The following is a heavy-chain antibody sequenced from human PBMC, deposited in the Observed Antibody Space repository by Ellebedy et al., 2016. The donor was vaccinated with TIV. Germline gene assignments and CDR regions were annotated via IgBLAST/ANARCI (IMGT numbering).Heavy chain of an antibody. CDR2: IYYSGST. CDR3: ATYTYVYDTSGSFDY. CDR1: GDSINTYY. V-gene: IGHV4-59*01. D-gene: IGHD3-22*01. Sequence: MPSETLSLTCTVSGDSINTYYWSWIRQPPGKGLEWIGYIYYSGSTNFNPSLRSRVTMSVDTSKTQFSLKLSSVTAADTAVYYCATYTYVYDTSGSFDYWGQGTLVTVSS. J-gene: IGHJ4*02.